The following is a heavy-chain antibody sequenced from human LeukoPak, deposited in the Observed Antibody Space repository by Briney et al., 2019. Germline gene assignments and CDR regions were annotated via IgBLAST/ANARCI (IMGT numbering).Heavy chain of an antibody. CDR1: GGSISSTIYY. Sequence: SETLSLTCSVSGGSISSTIYYWGWIRQPPGKGLEWIASMYYSGSNFYNPSLKSRVTGSVDTSKNQFSLRLSSVTAADTAVYYCARGGEYYYDSSGYLADDAFDIWGQGTMVTVSS. CDR2: MYYSGSN. D-gene: IGHD3-22*01. V-gene: IGHV4-39*07. CDR3: ARGGEYYYDSSGYLADDAFDI. J-gene: IGHJ3*02.